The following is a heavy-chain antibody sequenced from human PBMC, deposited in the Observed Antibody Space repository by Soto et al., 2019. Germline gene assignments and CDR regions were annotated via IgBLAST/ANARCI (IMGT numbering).Heavy chain of an antibody. D-gene: IGHD6-25*01. CDR2: IYYSGST. CDR1: GGSISSSSYY. J-gene: IGHJ4*02. Sequence: SETLSLTCTVSGGSISSSSYYWGWIRQPPGKGLEWIGSIYYSGSTYYNPSLKSRVTISVDTSKNQFSLKLSSVTAADTAVYYCAREEGAATEAGSFDYWGQGTLVTVSS. CDR3: AREEGAATEAGSFDY. V-gene: IGHV4-39*02.